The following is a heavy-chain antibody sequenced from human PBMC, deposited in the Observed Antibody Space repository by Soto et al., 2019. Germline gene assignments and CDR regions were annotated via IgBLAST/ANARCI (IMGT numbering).Heavy chain of an antibody. CDR3: AKSVGTPY. J-gene: IGHJ4*02. V-gene: IGHV3-33*06. D-gene: IGHD2-2*01. CDR1: GFTFSSYD. Sequence: QVHLVESGGGVVQAERSLRLSCAASGFTFSSYDMHWVRQAPGKGLEWVALIWYDGSNKYYADSVRGRFTISRDNSKNILYLQMNSLRVEDSAIYYCAKSVGTPYWGQGTLVTVSS. CDR2: IWYDGSNK.